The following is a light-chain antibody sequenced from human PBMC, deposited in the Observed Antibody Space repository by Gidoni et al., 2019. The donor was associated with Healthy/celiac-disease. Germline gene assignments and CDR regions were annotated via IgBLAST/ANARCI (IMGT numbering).Light chain of an antibody. CDR1: HSISSY. CDR3: QQSYSTPRT. V-gene: IGKV1-39*01. CDR2: AAS. J-gene: IGKJ1*01. Sequence: IQLTPSPSSLSASVGDRVTITCRASHSISSYLNWYQQKPGKAPKRLIYAASSLQSGVPSRFSGSGAGTDFTLTISSLKPEDFATYYCQQSYSTPRTFGQGTKVEIK.